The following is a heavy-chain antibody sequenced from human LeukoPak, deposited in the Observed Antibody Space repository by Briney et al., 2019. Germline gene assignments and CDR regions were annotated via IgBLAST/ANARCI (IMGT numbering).Heavy chain of an antibody. V-gene: IGHV3-66*02. D-gene: IGHD6-13*01. CDR1: GFTVSSNY. CDR3: TRGPGSTWYSDY. Sequence: GGSLRLSCAASGFTVSSNYMNWVRQAPGKGLERVSIIYSGGDTYYADYVKGRFTISRDNSKNTLYLQMNNLRPEDTAVYYCTRGPGSTWYSDYWGQGTLVTVSS. J-gene: IGHJ4*02. CDR2: IYSGGDT.